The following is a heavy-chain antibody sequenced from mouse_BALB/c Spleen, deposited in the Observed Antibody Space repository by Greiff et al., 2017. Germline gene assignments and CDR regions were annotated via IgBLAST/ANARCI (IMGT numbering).Heavy chain of an antibody. D-gene: IGHD1-1*01. CDR3: ARDGSYYFDY. Sequence: VKLVESGPELVRPGVSVKISCKGSGYTFTDYAMHWVKQSHAKSLEWIGVISTYYGNTNYNQKFKGKATMTVDKSSSTAYMELARLTSEDSAIYYCARDGSYYFDYWGQGTTLTVSS. CDR2: ISTYYGNT. CDR1: GYTFTDYA. V-gene: IGHV1-67*01. J-gene: IGHJ2*01.